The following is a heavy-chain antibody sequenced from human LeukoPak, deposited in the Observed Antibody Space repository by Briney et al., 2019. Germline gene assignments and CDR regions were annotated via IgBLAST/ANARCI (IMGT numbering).Heavy chain of an antibody. CDR1: GFTFGRYA. D-gene: IGHD3-3*01. CDR3: ARDPGSGYFL. Sequence: GGSLRLSCAASGFTFGRYAMSWVRQAPGKGLDCVSTITGTGDTTYYADSVKGRFTISRDNFKNMLYLQMNSLRAEDTAVYYCARDPGSGYFLWGQGTTVTVSS. CDR2: ITGTGDTT. V-gene: IGHV3-23*01. J-gene: IGHJ6*02.